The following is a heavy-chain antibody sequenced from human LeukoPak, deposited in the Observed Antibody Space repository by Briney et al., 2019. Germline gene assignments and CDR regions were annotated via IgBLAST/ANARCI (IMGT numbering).Heavy chain of an antibody. V-gene: IGHV3-23*01. J-gene: IGHJ4*02. CDR3: ARNENSGWGYFDY. CDR2: ISGSGGST. Sequence: GGSLRLSCTASGFTFSSYAMSWVRQAPGKGLEWVSAISGSGGSTYYADSVKGRFTISRDNSKNTLYLQMNSLRAEDTAVYYCARNENSGWGYFDYWGQGTLVTVSS. D-gene: IGHD5-12*01. CDR1: GFTFSSYA.